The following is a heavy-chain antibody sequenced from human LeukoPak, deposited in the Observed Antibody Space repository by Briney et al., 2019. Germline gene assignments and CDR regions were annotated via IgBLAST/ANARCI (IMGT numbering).Heavy chain of an antibody. V-gene: IGHV1-18*01. D-gene: IGHD4-17*01. Sequence: ASVKVSCKASGYTFTSYGISWVRQAPGQGLEWMGWISGYNGSTKYAQKLQGRVTMTTDTSTSTAYMEVRSLRSDDTAVYYCARGLRYGDYLAPLDYWAREPWSPSPQ. CDR3: ARGLRYGDYLAPLDY. CDR2: ISGYNGST. CDR1: GYTFTSYG. J-gene: IGHJ4*02.